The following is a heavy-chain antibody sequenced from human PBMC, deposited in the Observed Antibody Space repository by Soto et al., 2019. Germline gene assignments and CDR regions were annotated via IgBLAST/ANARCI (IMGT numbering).Heavy chain of an antibody. CDR3: ARITVTMIVVDPIGGYWFDP. Sequence: SGPTLVNPTETLTQTCTVSGFSLSNARMGVSWIRQPPGNSLEWLAHIFSNDEKSYSTSLKSRLTISKDTSKSQVVLTMNNMDPVEKATYYCARITVTMIVVDPIGGYWFDPWGQGKLVTVSS. CDR2: IFSNDEK. J-gene: IGHJ5*02. V-gene: IGHV2-26*01. D-gene: IGHD3-22*01. CDR1: GFSLSNARMG.